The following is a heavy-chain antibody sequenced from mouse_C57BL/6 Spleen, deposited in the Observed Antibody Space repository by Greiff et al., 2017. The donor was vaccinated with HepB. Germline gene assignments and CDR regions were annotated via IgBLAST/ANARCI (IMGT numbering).Heavy chain of an antibody. CDR2: INPSTGGT. J-gene: IGHJ3*01. CDR1: GYSFTGYY. Sequence: EVKVEESGPELVKPGASVKISCKASGYSFTGYYMNWVKQSPEKSLEWIGEINPSTGGTTYNQKFKAKATLTVDKSSSTAYMQLKSLTSEDSAVYYCARGNSRAYWGQGTLVTVSA. CDR3: ARGNSRAY. V-gene: IGHV1-42*01. D-gene: IGHD3-3*01.